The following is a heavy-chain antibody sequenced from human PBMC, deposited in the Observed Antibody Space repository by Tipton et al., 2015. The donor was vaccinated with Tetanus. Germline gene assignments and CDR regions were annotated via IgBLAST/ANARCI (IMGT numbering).Heavy chain of an antibody. CDR2: IKYDGSEE. Sequence: SLRLSCAASGFTFSAYWMTWVRQTPGKGLEGVAKIKYDGSEEYYVDSVKGRFTISRDNAKNSLYLQMNSLRAEDTAVYYCARDRIVVVPAARCMDVWGQGTTVTVSS. V-gene: IGHV3-7*01. D-gene: IGHD2-2*01. CDR1: GFTFSAYW. J-gene: IGHJ6*02. CDR3: ARDRIVVVPAARCMDV.